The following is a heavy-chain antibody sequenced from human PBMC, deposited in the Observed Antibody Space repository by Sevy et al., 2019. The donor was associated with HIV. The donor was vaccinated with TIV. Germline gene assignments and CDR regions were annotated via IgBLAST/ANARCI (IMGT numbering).Heavy chain of an antibody. CDR2: IRSKAYGGTT. CDR3: SRGALVEAAGTRFDY. CDR1: GFTFGDYA. Sequence: GGSLRLSCTASGFTFGDYAMSWFRQAPGKGLEWVGFIRSKAYGGTTEYAASVKGRFTISSDDSKSIAYLQMNSLKTEDTAVYYCSRGALVEAAGTRFDYWGQGTLVTVSS. J-gene: IGHJ4*02. V-gene: IGHV3-49*03. D-gene: IGHD6-13*01.